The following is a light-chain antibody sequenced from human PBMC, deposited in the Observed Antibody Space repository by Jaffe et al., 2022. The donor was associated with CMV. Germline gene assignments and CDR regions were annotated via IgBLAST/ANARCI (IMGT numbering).Light chain of an antibody. Sequence: QPVLTQSSSASASLGSSVRLTCTLSSGHSGYIIAWHQQQPGKAPHYLMKLGRNGNYNKVTGVPDRFSGSSSGADRYLTISNLQSEDEADYYCETSDSNTRVFGGGTKLTVL. CDR1: SGHSGYI. J-gene: IGLJ2*01. V-gene: IGLV4-60*03. CDR3: ETSDSNTRV. CDR2: LGRNGNY.